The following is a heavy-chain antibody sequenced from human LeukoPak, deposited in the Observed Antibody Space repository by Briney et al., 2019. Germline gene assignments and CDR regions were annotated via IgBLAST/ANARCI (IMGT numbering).Heavy chain of an antibody. Sequence: ASVKVSCKVSGYTLTELSMHWVRQAPGKGLEWMGGFDPEDGETIYAQKFEGRVTMTEDTSTETAYRELSSLRSEETAVYYCARDINTGVGDYWGQGTLVTVSS. CDR2: FDPEDGET. CDR1: GYTLTELS. CDR3: ARDINTGVGDY. D-gene: IGHD4-23*01. V-gene: IGHV1-24*01. J-gene: IGHJ4*02.